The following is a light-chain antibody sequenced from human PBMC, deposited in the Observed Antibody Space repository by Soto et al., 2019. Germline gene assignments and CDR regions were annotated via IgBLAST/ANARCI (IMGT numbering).Light chain of an antibody. V-gene: IGKV3-11*01. CDR2: DAS. Sequence: EIVLTQSPATLSLSPGERATLSCRASQSVSSYLAWYQQKPGQAPRLLIYDASNRATGIPARFSGSGSGTEFTLIISSLQSEDSAVYYCQQRSQWPPMTFGQGTRLEIK. CDR3: QQRSQWPPMT. J-gene: IGKJ5*01. CDR1: QSVSSY.